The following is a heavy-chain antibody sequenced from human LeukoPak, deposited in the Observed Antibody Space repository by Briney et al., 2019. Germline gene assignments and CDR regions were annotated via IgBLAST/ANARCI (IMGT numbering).Heavy chain of an antibody. CDR3: VRAAPRDCSPASCSLFDT. J-gene: IGHJ4*02. D-gene: IGHD2-2*01. CDR2: IMIGGDGK. Sequence: GGSLRLSCAGSGFTFKNYAMSWVRRAPRKGLEWVSTIMIGGDGKHYADSVKGRFTISRDRSESTLYLQMNGLRADDTAVYYCVRAAPRDCSPASCSLFDTWGQGTLVTVSS. CDR1: GFTFKNYA. V-gene: IGHV3-23*01.